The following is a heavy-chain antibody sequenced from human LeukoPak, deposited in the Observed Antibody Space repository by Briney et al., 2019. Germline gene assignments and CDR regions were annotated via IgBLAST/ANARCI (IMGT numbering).Heavy chain of an antibody. D-gene: IGHD6-19*01. V-gene: IGHV4-59*01. CDR1: GGSISSYY. J-gene: IGHJ4*02. CDR3: AGGGQWLAFDS. CDR2: LYHSGST. Sequence: SETLSLTCSVSGGSISSYYWSWIRQPPGKGLEWIGCLYHSGSTTYNPSLKRRITISVDTSRNQFSLKLNSVTAADTALSSCAGGGQWLAFDSWGQGTLVTVSS.